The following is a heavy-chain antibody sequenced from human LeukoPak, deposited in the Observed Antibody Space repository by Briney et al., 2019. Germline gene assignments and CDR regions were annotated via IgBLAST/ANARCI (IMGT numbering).Heavy chain of an antibody. J-gene: IGHJ1*01. Sequence: GGSLRLSCAASGFTFSSYSMNWVRQAPGKGLEWVSYISSSGSTIYYADSVKGRFTISRDNAKNSLYLQMNSLRAEDTAVYYCARSYFDYGGNLPPRTEYFQHWGQGTLVTVSS. CDR1: GFTFSSYS. V-gene: IGHV3-48*04. CDR2: ISSSGSTI. D-gene: IGHD4-23*01. CDR3: ARSYFDYGGNLPPRTEYFQH.